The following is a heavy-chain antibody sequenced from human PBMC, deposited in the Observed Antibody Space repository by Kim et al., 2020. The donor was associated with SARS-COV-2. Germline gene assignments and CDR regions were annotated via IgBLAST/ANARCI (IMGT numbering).Heavy chain of an antibody. V-gene: IGHV1-18*01. J-gene: IGHJ4*02. CDR3: PRDGGHRAYYYGSGSYGN. D-gene: IGHD3-10*01. CDR2: ISAYNGNT. CDR1: GYTFTSYG. Sequence: ASVKVSCKASGYTFTSYGISWVRQAPGQGLEWMGWISAYNGNTNYAQKLQGRVTMTTDTSTSTAYMELRSLRSDDTAVYYWPRDGGHRAYYYGSGSYGNWGQGTLVTVSA.